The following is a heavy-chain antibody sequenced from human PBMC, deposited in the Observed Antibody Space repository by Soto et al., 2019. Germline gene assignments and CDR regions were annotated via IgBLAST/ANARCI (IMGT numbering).Heavy chain of an antibody. D-gene: IGHD1-26*01. J-gene: IGHJ5*02. CDR1: GGSFSGYY. CDR3: AREAIFLVAATEIQNWFDP. CDR2: IYTSGST. Sequence: SETLSLTCAVYGGSFSGYYWSWIRQPAGKGLEWIGRIYTSGSTNYNPSLKSRVTMSVDTSKNQFSLKLRSVTAADTAVYYCAREAIFLVAATEIQNWFDPWGQGTLGTVSS. V-gene: IGHV4-4*07.